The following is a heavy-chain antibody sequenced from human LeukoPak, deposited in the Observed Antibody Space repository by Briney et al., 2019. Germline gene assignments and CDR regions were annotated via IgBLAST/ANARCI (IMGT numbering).Heavy chain of an antibody. D-gene: IGHD5-18*01. CDR3: AREGGYSYGNYYYYGMDV. Sequence: GGSLRLSCAASGFTFSNAWMSWVRQAPGKGLEWVGRIKSKTDGGTTDYAAPVKGRFTISRHNSKNPLYLRMNSLRAEDTAVYYCAREGGYSYGNYYYYGMDVWGQGTTVTVSS. V-gene: IGHV3-15*01. CDR2: IKSKTDGGTT. CDR1: GFTFSNAW. J-gene: IGHJ6*02.